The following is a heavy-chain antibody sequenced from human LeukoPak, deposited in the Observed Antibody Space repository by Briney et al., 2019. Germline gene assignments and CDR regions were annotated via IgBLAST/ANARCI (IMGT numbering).Heavy chain of an antibody. CDR1: GFTFSSYA. J-gene: IGHJ4*02. V-gene: IGHV3-30-3*01. CDR2: ISYDGSNK. D-gene: IGHD3-3*01. CDR3: ARDQNDFWSGYYDY. Sequence: GGSLRLFCAASGFTFSSYAMHWVRQAPGKGLEWVAVISYDGSNKYYADSVKGRFTISRDNSKNTLYLQMNSLRAEDTAVYYCARDQNDFWSGYYDYWGQGTLVTVSS.